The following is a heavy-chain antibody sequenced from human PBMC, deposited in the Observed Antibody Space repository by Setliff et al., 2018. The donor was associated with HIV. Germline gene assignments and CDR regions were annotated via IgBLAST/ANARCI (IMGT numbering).Heavy chain of an antibody. CDR3: AKDVKFFPVPDRGEYIDY. D-gene: IGHD5-12*01. CDR2: IWYDGTKI. Sequence: PGGSLRLSCVASGFSFRDFGMHWVRQAPGKGLDWLALIWYDGTKIYYADSGKGRFTVSRDNSKTMVYLQMNSLRAEDTAVYYCAKDVKFFPVPDRGEYIDYWGQGTLVTVSS. CDR1: GFSFRDFG. V-gene: IGHV3-30*02. J-gene: IGHJ4*02.